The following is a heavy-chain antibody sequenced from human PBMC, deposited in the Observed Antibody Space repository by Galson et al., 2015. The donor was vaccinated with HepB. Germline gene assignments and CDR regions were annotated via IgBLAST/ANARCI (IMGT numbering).Heavy chain of an antibody. Sequence: SLRLSCAASGFTFSSYAMLWVRQAPGKGLEWVAVISYDGSNKYYADSVKGRFTISRDNSKNTLYLQMNSLRAEDTAVYYCASGGIAVAGTIDYWGQGTLVTVSS. D-gene: IGHD6-19*01. CDR2: ISYDGSNK. V-gene: IGHV3-30*04. CDR3: ASGGIAVAGTIDY. J-gene: IGHJ4*02. CDR1: GFTFSSYA.